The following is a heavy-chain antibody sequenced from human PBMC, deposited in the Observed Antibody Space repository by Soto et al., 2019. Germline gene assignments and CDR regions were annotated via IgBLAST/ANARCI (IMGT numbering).Heavy chain of an antibody. D-gene: IGHD5-18*01. V-gene: IGHV4-39*01. J-gene: IGHJ4*02. CDR1: GGSISSSSYY. Sequence: PSETLSLTCTVSGGSISSSSYYWGWIRQPPGKGLEWIGSIYYSGSTYYNPSLKSRVTISVDTSKNQFSLKLSSVTAADTAVYYCARQRYSSGYEEFWYFDYWCQGPLVT. CDR3: ARQRYSSGYEEFWYFDY. CDR2: IYYSGST.